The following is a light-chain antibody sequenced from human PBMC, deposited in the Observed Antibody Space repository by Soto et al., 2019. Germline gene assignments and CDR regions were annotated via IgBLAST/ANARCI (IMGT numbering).Light chain of an antibody. CDR2: GAS. J-gene: IGKJ2*01. Sequence: EIVMTQSPATLSLSPGERAALSCRASQRINSELAWYQQKPGQPPRLLIYGASTRATGVPARFTGSESGSEFTLTISGLQSEDFAVYYCQQGHTWPLTFGQGNRLEI. V-gene: IGKV3-15*01. CDR3: QQGHTWPLT. CDR1: QRINSE.